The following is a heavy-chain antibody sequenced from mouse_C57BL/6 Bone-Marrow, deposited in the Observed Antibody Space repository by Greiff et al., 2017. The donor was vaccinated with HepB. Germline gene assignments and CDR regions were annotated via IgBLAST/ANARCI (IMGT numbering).Heavy chain of an antibody. D-gene: IGHD4-1*02. V-gene: IGHV14-4*01. CDR2: IDPENGDT. CDR3: TPNWGAY. Sequence: VQLQQSGAELVRPGASVKLSCTASGFNIKDDYMHWVKQRPEQGLEWIGWIDPENGDTEYASKFQGKATITADTSSNTAYLQLSSLTSEDTAGYYCTPNWGAYWGQGTLVTVSA. J-gene: IGHJ3*01. CDR1: GFNIKDDY.